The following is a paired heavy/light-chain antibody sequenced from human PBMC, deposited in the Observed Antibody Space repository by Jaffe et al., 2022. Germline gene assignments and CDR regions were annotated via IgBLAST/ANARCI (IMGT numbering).Light chain of an antibody. Sequence: DVVLTQSPLSLPVTLGQPASISCRSSQSLLYIDGHTYLNWFQQRPGQSPRRLIYKVSYRDSGVPDRFSGSGSGTDFTLNISGVEAEDVGVYYCMQATHWPFTFGGGTKVEIK. V-gene: IGKV2-30*01. CDR3: MQATHWPFT. CDR2: KVS. CDR1: QSLLYIDGHTY. J-gene: IGKJ4*01.
Heavy chain of an antibody. V-gene: IGHV3-23*01. CDR2: IDGRGDFT. Sequence: EGQLLESGGGLVQPGGSLRLSCAASGFDFGGYAMSWVRQAAGEGLQWVCGIDGRGDFTSYADSVKGRFTISRDNSEKMVYLQMNRLRAEDTAVYYCANLYGDYGDYWGQGKLVTVSS. CDR1: GFDFGGYA. J-gene: IGHJ4*02. D-gene: IGHD4-17*01. CDR3: ANLYGDYGDY.